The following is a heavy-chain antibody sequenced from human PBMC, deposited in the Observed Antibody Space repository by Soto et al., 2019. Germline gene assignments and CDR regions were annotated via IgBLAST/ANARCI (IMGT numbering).Heavy chain of an antibody. D-gene: IGHD3-3*01. CDR3: ATAKSSIFRSGSGMDV. CDR1: GFTFRNFV. J-gene: IGHJ6*02. V-gene: IGHV3-30*03. Sequence: GGSLRLSCAASGFTFRNFVMHWVRQAPGKGLEWVAVISYAGNNIYYADSVKGRFTISRDNSGNTLYLEMSSLRGEDTAVYYCATAKSSIFRSGSGMDVWGQGTTVTVYS. CDR2: ISYAGNNI.